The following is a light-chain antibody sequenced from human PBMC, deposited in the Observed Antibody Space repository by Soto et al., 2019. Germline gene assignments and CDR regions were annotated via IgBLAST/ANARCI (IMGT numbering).Light chain of an antibody. Sequence: QSVLTQPPSVSEAPGQRVTISCSGRRSNIVNNAVNWYQQVPGKAPKLLIYYDDLLPSGVSDRFSGSKSGTSASLAISGLQSEDEADYYRAVWDDSLNGPVFGGGTKVTVL. J-gene: IGLJ2*01. CDR1: RSNIVNNA. V-gene: IGLV1-36*01. CDR2: YDD. CDR3: AVWDDSLNGPV.